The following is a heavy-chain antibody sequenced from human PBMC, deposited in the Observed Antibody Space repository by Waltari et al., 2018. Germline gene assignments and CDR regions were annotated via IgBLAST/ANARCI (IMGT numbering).Heavy chain of an antibody. D-gene: IGHD3-22*01. CDR2: INGYGDKT. J-gene: IGHJ5*02. V-gene: IGHV3-23*01. CDR3: AKAHFYDTSGYIEH. CDR1: GFIFINSA. Sequence: EVQVLESGGGLVQPGGSLRLACAASGFIFINSAINWVRQAPGKGLEWVSGINGYGDKTYYADSVKGRFTLSRDNSRNTLSLQMNSLRAEDTAVYYCAKAHFYDTSGYIEHWGQGTLVTVSS.